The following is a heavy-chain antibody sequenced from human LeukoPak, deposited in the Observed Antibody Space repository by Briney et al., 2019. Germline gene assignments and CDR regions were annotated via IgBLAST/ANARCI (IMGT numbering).Heavy chain of an antibody. D-gene: IGHD1-26*01. CDR3: ARDRELGKGDY. CDR1: GYTFTSYD. V-gene: IGHV1-46*01. J-gene: IGHJ4*02. Sequence: ASVKVSCKASGYTFTSYDINWVRQATGQGLEWMGIINPSGGSTSYAQKFQGRVTMTRDMSTSTVYMELSSLRSEDTAVYYCARDRELGKGDYWGQGTLVTVSS. CDR2: INPSGGST.